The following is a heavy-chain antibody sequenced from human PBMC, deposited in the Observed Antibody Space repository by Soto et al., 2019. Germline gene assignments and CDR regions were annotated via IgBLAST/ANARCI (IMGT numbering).Heavy chain of an antibody. D-gene: IGHD2-15*01. Sequence: PGESLKISCKGSGYSFTSYWIAWVRQMPGKGLEWMGIIYPGDSDTRYSPSFQGQVTISADKSISTAYLHWSSLKASDTAMYYCARRAQDNYILWGMDVWGQGTTVTVSS. V-gene: IGHV5-51*01. CDR3: ARRAQDNYILWGMDV. CDR2: IYPGDSDT. J-gene: IGHJ6*02. CDR1: GYSFTSYW.